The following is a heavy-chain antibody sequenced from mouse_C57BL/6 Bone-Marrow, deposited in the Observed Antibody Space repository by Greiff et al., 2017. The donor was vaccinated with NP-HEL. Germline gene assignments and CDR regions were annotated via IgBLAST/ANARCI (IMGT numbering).Heavy chain of an antibody. V-gene: IGHV5-4*01. D-gene: IGHD2-2*01. CDR1: GFTFSSYA. CDR2: ISDGGSYT. CDR3: ARGGYGYAMDY. J-gene: IGHJ4*01. Sequence: EVQLVESGGGLVKPGGSLKLSCAASGFTFSSYAMSWVRQTPEKRLEWVATISDGGSYTYYPDNVKGRFTISRHNAKNNLYLQMSQLKSEDTAMYYCARGGYGYAMDYWGQGTSVTVSS.